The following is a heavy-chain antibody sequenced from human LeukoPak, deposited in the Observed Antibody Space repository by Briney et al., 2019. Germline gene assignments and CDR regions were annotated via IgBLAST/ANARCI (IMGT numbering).Heavy chain of an antibody. CDR2: INHSGST. CDR1: GGSFSGYY. D-gene: IGHD3-22*01. Sequence: SETLSLTCAVYGGSFSGYYWSWIRQPPGKGLEWIGEINHSGSTNYNPSLKSRVTISVDTSKNQFSLKLSSVTAADTAVYYCARGGYDSSGPTFDYWGQGTLVTVSS. CDR3: ARGGYDSSGPTFDY. V-gene: IGHV4-34*01. J-gene: IGHJ4*02.